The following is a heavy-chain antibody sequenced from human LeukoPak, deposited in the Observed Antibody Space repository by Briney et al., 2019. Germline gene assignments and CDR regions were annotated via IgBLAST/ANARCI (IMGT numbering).Heavy chain of an antibody. CDR2: IYYSGST. D-gene: IGHD2-15*01. Sequence: KASETLSPTCTVSGGSISSYYWSWIRQPPGKGLEWIGYIYYSGSTNYNPSLKSRVTISVDTSKNQFSLKLSSVTAADTAVYYCARTTEGYCRGRSCYSYYYYMDVWGKGTTVTVSS. V-gene: IGHV4-59*01. CDR3: ARTTEGYCRGRSCYSYYYYMDV. CDR1: GGSISSYY. J-gene: IGHJ6*03.